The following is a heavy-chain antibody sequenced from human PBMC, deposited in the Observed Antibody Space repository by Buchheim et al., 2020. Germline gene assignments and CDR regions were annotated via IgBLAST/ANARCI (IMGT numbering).Heavy chain of an antibody. J-gene: IGHJ6*02. V-gene: IGHV1-69*06. CDR3: AIIHGITMNRRRYGLDV. D-gene: IGHD3-22*01. CDR1: GGTFTTYT. CDR2: IIPIFGSV. Sequence: QVQLVQSGAKVKKPGSSVKLSCKASGGTFTTYTITWVRQAPGQGLEWMGGIIPIFGSVNYAQKFQGRVTITADKSTSTAYMELSSLRAEDTGVYYCAIIHGITMNRRRYGLDVWGQGTT.